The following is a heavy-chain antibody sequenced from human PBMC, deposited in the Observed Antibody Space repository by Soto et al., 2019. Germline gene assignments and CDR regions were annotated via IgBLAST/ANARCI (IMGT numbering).Heavy chain of an antibody. Sequence: QVQLVQSGAEVKKPGASVKVSCKASGYTFTSYGISWVRQAPGQGLEWMGWISAYNGNTNYAQKLPARVPMSTSTCATTAYIALRSLRSDDKDVYFCACHQRGYMDVWGKGSTVTVSS. J-gene: IGHJ6*03. CDR3: ACHQRGYMDV. CDR2: ISAYNGNT. D-gene: IGHD6-25*01. V-gene: IGHV1-18*01. CDR1: GYTFTSYG.